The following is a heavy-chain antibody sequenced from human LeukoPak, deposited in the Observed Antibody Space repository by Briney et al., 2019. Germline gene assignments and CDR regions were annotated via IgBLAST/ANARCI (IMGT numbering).Heavy chain of an antibody. V-gene: IGHV4-59*11. CDR2: MFFTGDT. CDR1: GGSISSHY. J-gene: IGHJ4*02. Sequence: SETLSLTCTVSGGSISSHYWAWLRQPPGKGLEWIGWMFFTGDTNYNPSLKSRVTISVDHPKNQFSLKLTSVTAADTAVYYCAKGGNDYGANSIDYWGQGTLVTVSS. CDR3: AKGGNDYGANSIDY. D-gene: IGHD4-23*01.